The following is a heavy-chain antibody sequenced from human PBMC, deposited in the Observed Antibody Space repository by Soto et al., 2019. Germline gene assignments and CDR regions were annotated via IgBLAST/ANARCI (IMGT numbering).Heavy chain of an antibody. D-gene: IGHD3-3*01. V-gene: IGHV3-23*01. CDR2: ISGSGGSR. CDR3: AKGGVGAFDP. Sequence: EVPLLESGGGLVQPGGSLRLSCAASGFTFSSYAMSWVRQDTGKGLEWVSAISGSGGSRYYEDSGKGRFTISRDNSNNTLYLQMNSLRAEDTSVYYCAKGGVGAFDPWGQGTLVTVSS. J-gene: IGHJ5*02. CDR1: GFTFSSYA.